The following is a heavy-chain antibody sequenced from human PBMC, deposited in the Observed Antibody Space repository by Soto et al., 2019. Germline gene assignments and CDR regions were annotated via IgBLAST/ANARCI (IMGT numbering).Heavy chain of an antibody. Sequence: EVQLVESGGGLVQPGGSLRLSCAASGFTFSSFEMNWVRQAPGKGLEWVSYVSSGGSTIYYADSVKGRFTISRDNAKNSLYLQMNSLRAEDTAVYYCASGGRQLGYYYYGMDVWGQGTTVTVSS. J-gene: IGHJ6*02. D-gene: IGHD6-6*01. V-gene: IGHV3-48*03. CDR2: VSSGGSTI. CDR1: GFTFSSFE. CDR3: ASGGRQLGYYYYGMDV.